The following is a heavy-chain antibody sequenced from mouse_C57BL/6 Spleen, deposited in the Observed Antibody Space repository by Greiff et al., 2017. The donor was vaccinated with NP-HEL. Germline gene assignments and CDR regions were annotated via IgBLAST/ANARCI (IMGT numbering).Heavy chain of an antibody. V-gene: IGHV1-52*01. Sequence: VQLQQPGAELVRPGSSVKLSCTASGYTFTSYWMHWVKQRPIQGLEWIGNIDPSDSETHYNQKFKDKATLTVDKSSSTVYMQLSSLTAEDSAVYYCAREAYGSRAWFADWGQGTLVTVSA. J-gene: IGHJ3*01. CDR3: AREAYGSRAWFAD. CDR2: IDPSDSET. D-gene: IGHD1-1*01. CDR1: GYTFTSYW.